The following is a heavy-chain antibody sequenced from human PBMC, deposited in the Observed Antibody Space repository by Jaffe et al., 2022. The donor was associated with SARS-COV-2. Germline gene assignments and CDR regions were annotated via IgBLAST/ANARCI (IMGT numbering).Heavy chain of an antibody. D-gene: IGHD3-16*01. V-gene: IGHV3-49*04. CDR3: TRVLSTTMITFGGAVDY. Sequence: EVQLVESGGGLVQPGRSLRLSCTASGFTFGDYAMSWVRQAPGKGLEWVGFIRSKAYGGTTEYAASVKGRFTISRDDSKSNAYLQMNSLKTEDTAVYYCTRVLSTTMITFGGAVDYWGQGTLVTVSS. CDR2: IRSKAYGGTT. J-gene: IGHJ4*02. CDR1: GFTFGDYA.